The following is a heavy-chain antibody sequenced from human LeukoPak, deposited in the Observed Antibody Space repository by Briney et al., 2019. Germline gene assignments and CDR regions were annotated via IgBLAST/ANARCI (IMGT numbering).Heavy chain of an antibody. J-gene: IGHJ3*02. CDR1: GFTFSSYA. Sequence: GGSLRLSCAASGFTFSSYAMSWVRQAPGKGLEWVSAISGSGGSTYYADSVKGRFTISRDNSKNTLYLQMNSLRAEDTAVYYCAKLTGYCSSTSCYSSAYDAFDIWGQGTMVTVSS. D-gene: IGHD2-2*03. CDR2: ISGSGGST. CDR3: AKLTGYCSSTSCYSSAYDAFDI. V-gene: IGHV3-23*01.